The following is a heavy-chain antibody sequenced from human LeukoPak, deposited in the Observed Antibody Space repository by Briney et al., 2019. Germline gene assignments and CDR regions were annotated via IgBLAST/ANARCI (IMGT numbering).Heavy chain of an antibody. D-gene: IGHD2-15*01. J-gene: IGHJ4*02. CDR3: ARGRSAGYCSGGSCYSDMSY. V-gene: IGHV1-69*05. CDR2: IIPIFGTA. CDR1: GYTFTSYG. Sequence: GASVKVSCKASGYTFTSYGISWVRQAPGQGLEWMGGIIPIFGTANYAQKFQGRVTITTDESTSTAYMELSSLRSEDTAVYYCARGRSAGYCSGGSCYSDMSYWGQGTLVTVSS.